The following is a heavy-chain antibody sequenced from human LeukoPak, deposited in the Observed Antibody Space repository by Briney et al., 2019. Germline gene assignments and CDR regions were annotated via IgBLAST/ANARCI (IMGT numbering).Heavy chain of an antibody. CDR1: GFTISSYA. CDR3: ARGLEVVTAISQGWFDP. J-gene: IGHJ5*02. V-gene: IGHV3-30-3*01. D-gene: IGHD2-21*02. CDR2: ISYEGSNK. Sequence: GGSLRLSCAASGFTISSYAMHWVRQAPGKGLEWVAVISYEGSNKYYADSVKGRFTISRDNSKNTLYLQMNSLRAEDTAVYYCARGLEVVTAISQGWFDPWGQGTLVTVSS.